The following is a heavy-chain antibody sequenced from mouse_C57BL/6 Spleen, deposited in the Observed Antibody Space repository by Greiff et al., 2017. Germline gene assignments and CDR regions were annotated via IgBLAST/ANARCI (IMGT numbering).Heavy chain of an antibody. CDR3: ARRENYYSNYFYAMDD. V-gene: IGHV1-81*01. Sequence: QVQLQQSGAELARPGASVKLSCKASGYTFTSYGISWVKQRTGQGLEWIGEIYPRSGNTYYNEKLKGKVTLTADNSSSTAYLELRRLTSEYTAVYVCARRENYYSNYFYAMDDWGQGTSVTVSS. CDR2: IYPRSGNT. D-gene: IGHD2-5*01. J-gene: IGHJ4*01. CDR1: GYTFTSYG.